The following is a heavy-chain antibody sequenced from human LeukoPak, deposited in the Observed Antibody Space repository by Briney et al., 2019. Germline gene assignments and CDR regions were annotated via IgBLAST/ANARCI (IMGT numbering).Heavy chain of an antibody. CDR3: ARELLVEVAATRAYYYYYGMDV. V-gene: IGHV4-34*01. J-gene: IGHJ6*02. CDR2: INHSGST. Sequence: SETLSLTCAVYGGSFSGYYWSWIRQPPGKGLEWIGEINHSGSTNYNPSLKSRVTISVDTSKNQFSLKLSSVTAADTAVYYCARELLVEVAATRAYYYYYGMDVWGQGTTVTVSS. D-gene: IGHD2-15*01. CDR1: GGSFSGYY.